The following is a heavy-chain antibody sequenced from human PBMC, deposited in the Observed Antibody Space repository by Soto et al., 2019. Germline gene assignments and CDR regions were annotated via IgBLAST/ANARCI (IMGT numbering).Heavy chain of an antibody. CDR3: VKDDGGYPSTAPH. V-gene: IGHV3-23*01. Sequence: GGSLRLSSAASGITISNYPMSWVRQAPGKGLDWVSGISGSGDRTYYADSAKGRFTISKDISKNSLSLQLDNLGVEDTAVYFCVKDDGGYPSTAPHWGQGTLVTVSS. D-gene: IGHD3-22*01. CDR2: ISGSGDRT. J-gene: IGHJ4*02. CDR1: GITISNYP.